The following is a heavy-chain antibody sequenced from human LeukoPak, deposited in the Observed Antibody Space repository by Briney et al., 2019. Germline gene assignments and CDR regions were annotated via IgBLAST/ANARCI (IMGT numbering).Heavy chain of an antibody. J-gene: IGHJ4*02. CDR2: ISGSGGST. V-gene: IGHV3-23*01. D-gene: IGHD3-10*01. Sequence: GGSLRLSCAASGFTFSSYNMNWVRQAPGKGLEWVSAISGSGGSTYYADSVKGRFTISRDNSKNTLYLQMNSLRAEDAAVYYCAKDSLPDYGSGSYYNRPFDYWGQGTLVTVSS. CDR3: AKDSLPDYGSGSYYNRPFDY. CDR1: GFTFSSYN.